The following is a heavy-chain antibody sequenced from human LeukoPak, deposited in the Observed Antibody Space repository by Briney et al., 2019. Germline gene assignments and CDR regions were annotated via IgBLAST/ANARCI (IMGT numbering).Heavy chain of an antibody. CDR2: INHSGST. Sequence: SETLSLTCAVYGGAFSGYYWSWIRQPPGKGLEWIGEINHSGSTDYNPSLKSRVTMSVDTSKNQFSLRLSSVTAADTAVYYCARKNITMIKGTLFDYWGQGILVAVSS. J-gene: IGHJ4*02. CDR1: GGAFSGYY. V-gene: IGHV4-34*01. D-gene: IGHD3-22*01. CDR3: ARKNITMIKGTLFDY.